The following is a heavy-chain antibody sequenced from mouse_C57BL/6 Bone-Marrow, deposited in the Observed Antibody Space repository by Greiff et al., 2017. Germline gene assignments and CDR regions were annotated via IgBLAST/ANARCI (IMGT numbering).Heavy chain of an antibody. CDR2: IDPSDSYT. Sequence: QVQLQQPGAELVMPGASVKLSCKASGYTFTSYWMHWVKQRPGQGLEWIGEIDPSDSYTNYNQKFKGKFTLTVDKSSSTAYMQLSSLTSEDSAVYYCAREGYYGNCGLAYWGQGTLVTVSA. D-gene: IGHD2-1*01. CDR1: GYTFTSYW. V-gene: IGHV1-69*01. CDR3: AREGYYGNCGLAY. J-gene: IGHJ3*01.